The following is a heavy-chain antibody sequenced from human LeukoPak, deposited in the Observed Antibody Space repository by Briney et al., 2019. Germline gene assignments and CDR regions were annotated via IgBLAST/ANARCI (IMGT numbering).Heavy chain of an antibody. Sequence: GGSLRLSCTASKFTFGNYGMQWVRQAPGKGLEWVAVISSDGGTKYYADSVKGRFTLSRDNSRNTLDLQMNSLGPEDTAVYYCAKEYDSGGYGAYFDYWGQGTLVTVSS. CDR1: KFTFGNYG. D-gene: IGHD3-10*01. J-gene: IGHJ4*02. CDR2: ISSDGGTK. CDR3: AKEYDSGGYGAYFDY. V-gene: IGHV3-30*18.